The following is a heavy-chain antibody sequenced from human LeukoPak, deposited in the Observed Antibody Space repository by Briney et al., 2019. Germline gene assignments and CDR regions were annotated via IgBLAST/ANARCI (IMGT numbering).Heavy chain of an antibody. CDR1: GFTFSSYW. CDR2: INPDGTIT. D-gene: IGHD1-26*01. CDR3: ARDPVGTTPIDY. V-gene: IGHV3-74*01. Sequence: GGSLRLSCAASGFTFSSYWMHWVRQVPGEGLVWVSQINPDGTITDYADSVKGRFTVSRDKAENTLYLQMNSLRAEDTAVYYCARDPVGTTPIDYWGQGTLVTVSS. J-gene: IGHJ4*02.